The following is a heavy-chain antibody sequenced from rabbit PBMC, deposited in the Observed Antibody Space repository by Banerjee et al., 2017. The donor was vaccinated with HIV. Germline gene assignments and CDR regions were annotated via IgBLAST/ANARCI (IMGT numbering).Heavy chain of an antibody. Sequence: QEQLEESGGGLVQPEGSLTLTCKASGFDFSSTYYMCWVRQAPGKGLELIACIYTDSSGSTWYASWAKGRFTISRSTSLNTVDLKMTSLTAADTATYFCASDYAGSSYYDLWGQGTLVTVS. J-gene: IGHJ3*01. CDR3: ASDYAGSSYYDL. V-gene: IGHV1S43*01. D-gene: IGHD8-1*01. CDR2: IYTDSSGST. CDR1: GFDFSSTYY.